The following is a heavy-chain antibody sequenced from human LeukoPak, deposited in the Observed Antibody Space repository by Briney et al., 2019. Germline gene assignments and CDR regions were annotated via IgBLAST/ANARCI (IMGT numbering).Heavy chain of an antibody. CDR3: TTERVIVVVPAASSQLNFDY. D-gene: IGHD2-2*01. J-gene: IGHJ4*02. CDR2: LQSKTDLGTT. Sequence: GGSVTLSRAASAYTFRNPWLRWVRLPRSKGWEGGGLLQSKTDLGTTDYAAPVKGRFTISRDDSKNTLYLQMNSLKTEDTAVYYCTTERVIVVVPAASSQLNFDYWGQGTLVTVSS. CDR1: AYTFRNPW. V-gene: IGHV3-15*01.